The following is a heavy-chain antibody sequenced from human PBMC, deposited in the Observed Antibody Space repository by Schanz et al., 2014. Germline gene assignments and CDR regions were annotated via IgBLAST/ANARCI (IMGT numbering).Heavy chain of an antibody. J-gene: IGHJ4*02. CDR3: ARGGFGEVSYFDY. CDR1: GFTFSSYW. Sequence: EVQLVESGGDLVQPGGSLRLSCAASGFTFSSYWMHWVRQVPGKGLVWVSRIKSDGSSTSYADSVKVRFTISRDNSKNTMYLQMNSLRPEDADVYDCARGGFGEVSYFDYWGQGTLVTVSS. V-gene: IGHV3-74*02. CDR2: IKSDGSST. D-gene: IGHD3-10*01.